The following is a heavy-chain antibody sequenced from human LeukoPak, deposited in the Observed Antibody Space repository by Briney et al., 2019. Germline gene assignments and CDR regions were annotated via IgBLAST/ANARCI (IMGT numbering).Heavy chain of an antibody. CDR1: GFTFSSYL. CDR2: IKQDGSEK. Sequence: GGSLRLSCAPSGFTFSSYLMSWVRQAPRKGLEWVANIKQDGSEKYYVDSVKGRFTISRDNAKKSLDLQMNSLRAEDTAVYYCASPPLAVADSYYMDVWGKGTTVTVSS. J-gene: IGHJ6*03. V-gene: IGHV3-7*01. D-gene: IGHD6-19*01. CDR3: ASPPLAVADSYYMDV.